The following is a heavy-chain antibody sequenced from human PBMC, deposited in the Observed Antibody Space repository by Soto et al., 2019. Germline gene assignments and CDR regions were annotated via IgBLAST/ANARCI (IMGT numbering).Heavy chain of an antibody. CDR1: GYTFASYA. D-gene: IGHD3-10*02. CDR3: ARDGPPLFD. Sequence: QVQLVQSGAEVKKPGASVKVSCKASGYTFASYAISWVRQAPGQGLDWMGWISAYKGNTHYAQKIQARITTPTAPSTSTASMELRRLSSDDPAVYYCARDGPPLFDWGQGTLVSVSS. V-gene: IGHV1-18*01. CDR2: ISAYKGNT. J-gene: IGHJ4*02.